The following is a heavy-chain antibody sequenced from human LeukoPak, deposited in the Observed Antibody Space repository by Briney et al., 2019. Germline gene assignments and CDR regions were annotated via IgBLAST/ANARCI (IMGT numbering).Heavy chain of an antibody. CDR1: GFIFSSHG. D-gene: IGHD6-13*01. V-gene: IGHV3-21*01. J-gene: IGHJ6*03. CDR2: ISPSGDIT. CDR3: ARASGPAVGSWYRFLSYYYYYMDV. Sequence: GGSLRLSCAASGFIFSSHGMNWVRQAPGKGLEWVSGISPSGDITYYADSVKGRFTISRDNAKNSLYLQMNSLRAEDTAVYYCARASGPAVGSWYRFLSYYYYYMDVWGKGTTVTVSS.